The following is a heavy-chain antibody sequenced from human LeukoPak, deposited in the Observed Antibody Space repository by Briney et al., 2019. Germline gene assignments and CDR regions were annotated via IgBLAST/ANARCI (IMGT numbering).Heavy chain of an antibody. D-gene: IGHD6-19*01. V-gene: IGHV3-23*01. Sequence: GGSLRLSCAASGFTFSSYAMSWVRQAQGKGPEWVSAISGSGGSTYYADSVKGRFTISRDNSKNTLYLQMNSLRAEDTAVYYCAKGQGSGWAYNWFDPWGQGTLVTVSS. J-gene: IGHJ5*02. CDR1: GFTFSSYA. CDR2: ISGSGGST. CDR3: AKGQGSGWAYNWFDP.